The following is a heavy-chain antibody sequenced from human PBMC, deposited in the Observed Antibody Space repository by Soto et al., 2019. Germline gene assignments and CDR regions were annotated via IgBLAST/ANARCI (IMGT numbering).Heavy chain of an antibody. CDR1: GFTFDDCA. J-gene: IGHJ4*02. D-gene: IGHD5-18*01. V-gene: IGHV3-9*01. CDR3: AKGNTAIDLYDLDY. CDR2: ISWNSGSI. Sequence: SLRLLCAASGFTFDDCAMHWVRQAPGKGLEWVSGISWNSGSIGYADSVKGRFTISRDNAKNSLYLQMKSLRAEDTALYYCAKGNTAIDLYDLDYCGQGTFLTVSS.